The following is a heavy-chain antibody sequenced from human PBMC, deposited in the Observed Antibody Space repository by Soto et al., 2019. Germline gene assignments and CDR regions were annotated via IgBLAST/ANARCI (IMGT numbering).Heavy chain of an antibody. D-gene: IGHD3-3*01. CDR2: MNPNSGNT. V-gene: IGHV1-8*01. CDR3: ALQPDFWSGYYRRATSSNWFDP. Sequence: ASVKVSCKASGYTFTSYDINWVRQATGQGLEWMGWMNPNSGNTGYAQKFQGRVTMTRNTSISTAYMELSSLRSEDTAVYYCALQPDFWSGYYRRATSSNWFDPWGQGTLVTVSS. CDR1: GYTFTSYD. J-gene: IGHJ5*02.